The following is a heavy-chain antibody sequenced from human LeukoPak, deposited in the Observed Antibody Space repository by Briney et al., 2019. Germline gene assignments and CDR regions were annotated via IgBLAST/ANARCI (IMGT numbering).Heavy chain of an antibody. V-gene: IGHV3-23*01. CDR1: GFTFSNYG. J-gene: IGHJ4*02. D-gene: IGHD1-26*01. CDR2: ISGSGGSI. Sequence: SGGSLRLSCAASGFTFSNYGMSWVRQAPGKGLEWVSTISGSGGSIYYADSVKGRFTIARDNSKSTLYLQMISLRADDAAVYHCAKENNVGGTAFWDYWGQGTQVTVSS. CDR3: AKENNVGGTAFWDY.